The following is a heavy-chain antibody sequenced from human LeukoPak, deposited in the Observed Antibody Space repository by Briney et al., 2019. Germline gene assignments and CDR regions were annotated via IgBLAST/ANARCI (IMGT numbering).Heavy chain of an antibody. CDR3: AKLYYYDSSGYYLPDY. J-gene: IGHJ4*02. V-gene: IGHV3-30*18. Sequence: GRSLRLSCAASGFTFSSYGMYWVRQAPGKGLEWVAVISYDGSNKYYADSVKGRFTISRDNSKNTLYLQMNSLRAEDTAVYYCAKLYYYDSSGYYLPDYWGQGTLVTVSS. CDR1: GFTFSSYG. D-gene: IGHD3-22*01. CDR2: ISYDGSNK.